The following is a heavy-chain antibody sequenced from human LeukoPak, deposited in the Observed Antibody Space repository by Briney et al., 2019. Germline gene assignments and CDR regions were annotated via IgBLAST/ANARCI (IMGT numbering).Heavy chain of an antibody. V-gene: IGHV3-53*01. J-gene: IGHJ4*02. CDR2: IYSGGDT. D-gene: IGHD6-19*01. Sequence: GGSLRLSCAASGFTVSSNYMSWVRQAPGKGLEWVSVIYSGGDTYYADSVKGRFTISRDNSKNTLYLQMNSLRAEDTAVYYCARVGSGWALDYWGQGALVTVSS. CDR1: GFTVSSNY. CDR3: ARVGSGWALDY.